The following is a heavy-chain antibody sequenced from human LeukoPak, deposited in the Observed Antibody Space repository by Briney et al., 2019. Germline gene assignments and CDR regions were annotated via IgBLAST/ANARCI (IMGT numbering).Heavy chain of an antibody. V-gene: IGHV4-39*07. CDR1: GGSISSSSYY. D-gene: IGHD3-22*01. CDR3: ARRRLSSGYYRNNWFDP. CDR2: IYYSGTT. J-gene: IGHJ5*02. Sequence: PSETLSLTCAVSGGSISSSSYYWGWIRQPPGKGLEWIGSIYYSGTTYYNPSLKSRVTISVDTSKNQFSLKLSSVTAADTAVYYCARRRLSSGYYRNNWFDPWGQGTLVTVSS.